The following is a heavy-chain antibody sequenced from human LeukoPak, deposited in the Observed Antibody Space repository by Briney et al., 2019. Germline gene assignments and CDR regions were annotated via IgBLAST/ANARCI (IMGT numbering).Heavy chain of an antibody. J-gene: IGHJ4*02. D-gene: IGHD6-19*01. CDR2: IYYSGST. CDR1: GGSISSGDYY. V-gene: IGHV4-30-4*01. Sequence: PSETLSLTCTVSGGSISSGDYYWSWIRQPPGKGLEWIGYIYYSGSTYYNPSLKSRVTISVDTSKNQFSLKLSSVTAADTAVYYCARSPNHSSGWYTTNDYWGQGTLVTVSS. CDR3: ARSPNHSSGWYTTNDY.